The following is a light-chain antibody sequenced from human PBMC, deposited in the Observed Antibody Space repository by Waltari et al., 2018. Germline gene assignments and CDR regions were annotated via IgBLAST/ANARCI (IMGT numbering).Light chain of an antibody. J-gene: IGKJ3*01. CDR2: GAS. V-gene: IGKV3-15*01. Sequence: EIVMTQSPATLSVSPGERATLSCRASQSVSSDLAWYQQKPGQAPRLLIYGASTSATGIPARFSGSGSGTKFTLTISSLQSEDFAVYYCQQYNKWPGAFGPGTKVDIK. CDR1: QSVSSD. CDR3: QQYNKWPGA.